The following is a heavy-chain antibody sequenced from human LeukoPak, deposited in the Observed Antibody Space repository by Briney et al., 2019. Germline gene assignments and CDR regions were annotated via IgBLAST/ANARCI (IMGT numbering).Heavy chain of an antibody. D-gene: IGHD5-12*01. CDR2: ISSSGSTI. Sequence: PGGSLRLSCAVSGFTFSDYYMSWIRQAPGKGLEWVSYISSSGSTIYYADSVKGRFTISRDNAKNSLYLQMNSLRAEDTAVYYCARGHVDIVATPDDYWGQGTLVTVSS. J-gene: IGHJ4*02. CDR3: ARGHVDIVATPDDY. CDR1: GFTFSDYY. V-gene: IGHV3-11*01.